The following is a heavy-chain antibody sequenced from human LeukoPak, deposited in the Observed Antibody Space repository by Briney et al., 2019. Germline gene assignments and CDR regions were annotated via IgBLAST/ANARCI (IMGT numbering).Heavy chain of an antibody. CDR1: GRSISSYS. J-gene: IGHJ4*02. D-gene: IGHD5-12*01. V-gene: IGHV4-59*01. CDR3: VSSYGGYVLDY. CDR2: VYHSGSI. Sequence: SETLSLTCTVSGRSISSYSSNWIRQSPGKGLEWIGRVYHSGSINYNPSLKSRVTISVDTSKNQFSLNLSSVTAADTAVYYCVSSYGGYVLDYWGQGTLVIVSS.